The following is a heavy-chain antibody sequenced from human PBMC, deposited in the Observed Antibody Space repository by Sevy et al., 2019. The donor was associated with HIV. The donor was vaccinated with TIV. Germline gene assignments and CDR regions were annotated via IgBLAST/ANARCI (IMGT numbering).Heavy chain of an antibody. J-gene: IGHJ4*02. D-gene: IGHD1-20*01. V-gene: IGHV3-7*01. Sequence: GGSLRLSCTASGFTFGSYWMSWVRQAPGRGLEWVANIKQVGSEKYYVDSVKGRFTISRDNAESSLFLHMNSLRAEDTAVYYCVRYTETSRDWGQGTLVTVSS. CDR1: GFTFGSYW. CDR2: IKQVGSEK. CDR3: VRYTETSRD.